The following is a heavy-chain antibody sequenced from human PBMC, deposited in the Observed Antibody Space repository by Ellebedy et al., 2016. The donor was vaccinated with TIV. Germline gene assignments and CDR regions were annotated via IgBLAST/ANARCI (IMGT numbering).Heavy chain of an antibody. J-gene: IGHJ4*02. V-gene: IGHV3-74*01. Sequence: GESLKISCAASGFTFSSYWMHWVRQAPGKGLVWVSRINSDGSSTSYADSVKGRFTISRDNAKNTLYLQMNSLRAEDTAVYYCARVAYYYDSSGYYYTSFDYWGQGTLVTVSS. D-gene: IGHD3-22*01. CDR1: GFTFSSYW. CDR2: INSDGSST. CDR3: ARVAYYYDSSGYYYTSFDY.